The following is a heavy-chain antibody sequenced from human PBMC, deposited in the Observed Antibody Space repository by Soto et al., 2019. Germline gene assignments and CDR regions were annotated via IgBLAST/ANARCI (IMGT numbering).Heavy chain of an antibody. D-gene: IGHD1-26*01. Sequence: ASVKVSCKASRYTFTNFYIHWLRQAPGQGLECMGIINPSGGSTTYPQKFQGRVTMTRDTSTSTVHMELITLRSEDTAVYYCARSHVGRPLDVWRPGTTVTVSS. CDR2: INPSGGST. V-gene: IGHV1-46*01. CDR1: RYTFTNFY. J-gene: IGHJ6*02. CDR3: ARSHVGRPLDV.